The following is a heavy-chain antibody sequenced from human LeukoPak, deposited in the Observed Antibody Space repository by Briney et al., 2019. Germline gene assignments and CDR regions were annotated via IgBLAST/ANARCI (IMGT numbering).Heavy chain of an antibody. CDR2: INYSGST. CDR3: ARYVVYGSGKYYFDY. D-gene: IGHD3-10*01. CDR1: GVSVSSTTYY. Sequence: SETLSLTCTVSGVSVSSTTYYWSWIRQPPGKRLEWIASINYSGSTSDNPSLKSLVSISVDTSENQYSLKLSSVTAADTAVYYCARYVVYGSGKYYFDYWGQGTLVTVSS. J-gene: IGHJ4*02. V-gene: IGHV4-39*01.